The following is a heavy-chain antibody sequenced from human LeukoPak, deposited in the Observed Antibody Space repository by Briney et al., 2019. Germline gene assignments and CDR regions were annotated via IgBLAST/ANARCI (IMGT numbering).Heavy chain of an antibody. J-gene: IGHJ4*02. V-gene: IGHV4-39*07. CDR2: IYYSGST. CDR1: GGSISSSSYY. D-gene: IGHD5-12*01. CDR3: ARVVTGYSGYDGTIPYFDY. Sequence: SETLSLTCTVSGGSISSSSYYWGWIRQPPGKGLEWIGSIYYSGSTYYNPSLKCRVTITVDTSKTQFSLTLSSVTAADTAVYYCARVVTGYSGYDGTIPYFDYWGQGTLVTVSS.